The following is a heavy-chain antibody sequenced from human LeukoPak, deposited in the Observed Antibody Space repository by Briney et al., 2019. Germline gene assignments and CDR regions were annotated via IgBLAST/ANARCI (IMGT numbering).Heavy chain of an antibody. D-gene: IGHD2-2*01. J-gene: IGHJ6*02. CDR2: ISGSGGST. CDR1: GFTFSSYA. Sequence: GGSLRLSCAASGFTFSSYAMSWVRQAPGKGLEWVSAISGSGGSTYYADSVKGRFTFSRDNSKNTLYLQMNSLRAEDTAVYYCAKESYCSSTSCLDYYYYGMDVWGQGTTVTVSS. CDR3: AKESYCSSTSCLDYYYYGMDV. V-gene: IGHV3-23*01.